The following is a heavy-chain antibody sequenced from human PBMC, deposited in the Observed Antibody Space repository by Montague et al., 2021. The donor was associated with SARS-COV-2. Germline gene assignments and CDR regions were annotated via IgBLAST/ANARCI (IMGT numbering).Heavy chain of an antibody. CDR3: ARTYAPSAVAVDY. Sequence: PALVKPTQTPTLTCTFSGFSLNTSGMCVSWIRQPPGKALEGLARIDWDDDKYYSTSLKTRLTISKDTSKNQVVLTMTNMDPVDTAKYYCARTYAPSAVAVDYWGQGTLVTVSS. CDR2: IDWDDDK. V-gene: IGHV2-70*11. D-gene: IGHD6-19*01. CDR1: GFSLNTSGMC. J-gene: IGHJ4*02.